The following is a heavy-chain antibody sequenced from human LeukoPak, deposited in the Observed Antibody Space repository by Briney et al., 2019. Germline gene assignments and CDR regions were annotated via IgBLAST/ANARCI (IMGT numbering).Heavy chain of an antibody. CDR2: IYYSGST. CDR3: ARLLYGSGSYYLDY. J-gene: IGHJ4*02. CDR1: GGSISSYY. V-gene: IGHV4-59*01. D-gene: IGHD3-10*01. Sequence: RPSETLSLTYTVSGGSISSYYWSWIRQPPGKGLEWIGYIYYSGSTNYNPSLKSRVTISVDTSKNQFSLKLSSVTAADTAVYYCARLLYGSGSYYLDYWGQGTLVTVYS.